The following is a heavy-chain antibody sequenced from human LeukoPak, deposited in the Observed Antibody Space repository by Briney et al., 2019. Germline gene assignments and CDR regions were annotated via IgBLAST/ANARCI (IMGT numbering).Heavy chain of an antibody. CDR3: ARDVHQTGTYYQRAFDI. CDR1: GYTFTSYS. Sequence: GASVKVSCKASGYTFTSYSMHWVRQAPGQGLEWVGIINPSGGSATYAQRFQGRVTMTRDTSTSTLYMELSSLRSEDTAVYYCARDVHQTGTYYQRAFDIWGQGTLVTVSS. D-gene: IGHD1-26*01. CDR2: INPSGGSA. V-gene: IGHV1-46*01. J-gene: IGHJ3*02.